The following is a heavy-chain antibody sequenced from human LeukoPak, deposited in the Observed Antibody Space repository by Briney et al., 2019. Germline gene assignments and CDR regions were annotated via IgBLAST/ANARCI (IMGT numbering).Heavy chain of an antibody. J-gene: IGHJ4*02. V-gene: IGHV1-2*02. D-gene: IGHD3-10*01. CDR3: ASLWFGEFQDY. CDR2: INLNSGGT. CDR1: GYTFTGYF. Sequence: GASVNLSCTASGYTFTGYFMHWVRQAPGHGLEWMGWINLNSGGTNYAQKFQGSVAMTRDTSISTVYMELNRLRSDDTAVYYCASLWFGEFQDYWRQGTLVTVSS.